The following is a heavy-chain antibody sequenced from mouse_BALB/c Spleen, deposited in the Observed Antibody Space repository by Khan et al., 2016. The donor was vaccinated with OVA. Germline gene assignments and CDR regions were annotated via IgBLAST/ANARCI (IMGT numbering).Heavy chain of an antibody. D-gene: IGHD2-1*01. CDR3: AKIFYGNSDAMDY. CDR1: GYTFTDYD. Sequence: QVQLQQSGPELVKPGASVKMSCKASGYTFTDYDIRWVKQRTGQGLEWIGEIYPGSGSTFYNEKFKGKATLTADKSSNTAYMQLSSLTSEDSAVYFCAKIFYGNSDAMDYWGQGTAVTGSS. CDR2: IYPGSGST. V-gene: IGHV1-77*01. J-gene: IGHJ4*01.